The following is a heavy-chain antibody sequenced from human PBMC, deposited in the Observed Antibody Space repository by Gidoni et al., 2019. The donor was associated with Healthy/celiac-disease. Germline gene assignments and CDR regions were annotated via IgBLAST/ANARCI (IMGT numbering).Heavy chain of an antibody. J-gene: IGHJ4*02. V-gene: IGHV3-53*01. CDR1: GFTVSSNY. CDR2: IYSGGST. CDR3: ARASGGAARRGY. Sequence: EVQLVESGGGLIQPGGSLRLSGAASGFTVSSNYMSWVRQAPGKGLEWVSVIYSGGSTYYADSWKGRFTSSRDNSKNTLYLQMNSLRAEDTAVYYCARASGGAARRGYWGQGTLVTVSS. D-gene: IGHD6-6*01.